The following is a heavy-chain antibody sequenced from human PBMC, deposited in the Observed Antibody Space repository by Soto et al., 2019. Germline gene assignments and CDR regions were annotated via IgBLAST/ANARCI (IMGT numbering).Heavy chain of an antibody. D-gene: IGHD3-9*01. Sequence: EVQLLESGGGLVQPGGSLRLSCAASGFTFSSYAMSWVRQAPGKGLEWVSAISGSGGSTYYADSVKGRFTISRDNSKNTLYLQMNSLRAEDTAVYYCATDLGREYYVILTGYYKVGGDYWGQGTLVTVSS. CDR1: GFTFSSYA. CDR2: ISGSGGST. V-gene: IGHV3-23*01. J-gene: IGHJ4*02. CDR3: ATDLGREYYVILTGYYKVGGDY.